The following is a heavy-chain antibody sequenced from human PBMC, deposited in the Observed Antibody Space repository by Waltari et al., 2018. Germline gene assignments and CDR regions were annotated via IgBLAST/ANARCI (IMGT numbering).Heavy chain of an antibody. J-gene: IGHJ4*02. Sequence: EVQLLESGGGLVQPGGSLRLACAASGFTFSSYTMSWVRQAPGKGASVGQDLGAVVEKTSCADSVEARCTISRDKSKNTLYLQMNSLRVDDTAVYYCAKRGPMGYYDTGSYSHYWGQGTLVTVSS. V-gene: IGHV3-23*01. CDR3: AKRGPMGYYDTGSYSHY. CDR2: LGAVVEKT. D-gene: IGHD3-10*01. CDR1: GFTFSSYT.